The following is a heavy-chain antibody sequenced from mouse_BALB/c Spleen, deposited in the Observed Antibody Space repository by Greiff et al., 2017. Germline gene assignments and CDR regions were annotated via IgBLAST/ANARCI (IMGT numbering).Heavy chain of an antibody. D-gene: IGHD2-14*01. CDR3: ARGSYRFYAMDY. Sequence: EVKLVESGGGLVKPGGSLKLSCAASGFTFSSYAMSWVRQTPEKRLEWVASISSGGSTYYPDSVKGRFTISRDNARNILYLQMSSLRSEDTAMYYCARGSYRFYAMDYWGQGTSVTVSS. CDR2: ISSGGST. V-gene: IGHV5-6-5*01. CDR1: GFTFSSYA. J-gene: IGHJ4*01.